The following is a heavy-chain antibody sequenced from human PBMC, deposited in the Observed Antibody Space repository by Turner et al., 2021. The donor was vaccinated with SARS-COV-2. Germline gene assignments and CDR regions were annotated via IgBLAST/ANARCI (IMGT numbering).Heavy chain of an antibody. CDR1: GFTFSSYG. D-gene: IGHD4-4*01. Sequence: QLQLVVSGGGVVQPGRSLRLSCAASGFTFSSYGMHWVRQAPGKGLEWVAVISYDGNNKYYADSVKGRFTISRDNSKNTLYLQMNSLRAEDTAVYYCAKQLGLYSNPMYYFDYWGQGTLVTVSS. V-gene: IGHV3-30*18. J-gene: IGHJ4*02. CDR3: AKQLGLYSNPMYYFDY. CDR2: ISYDGNNK.